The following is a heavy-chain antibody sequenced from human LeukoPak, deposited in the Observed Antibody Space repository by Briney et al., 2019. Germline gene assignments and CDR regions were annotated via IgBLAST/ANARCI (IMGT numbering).Heavy chain of an antibody. Sequence: SETLSLTCAVYGGSFSGYYWSWIRQPPGKGLEWIGEINHSGSTNYNPSLKSRVTISVDTSKNQFSLKLSSVTAADTAVYYCARDYGDYGDYKNAFDIWGQGTMVTVSS. CDR3: ARDYGDYGDYKNAFDI. CDR2: INHSGST. D-gene: IGHD4-17*01. V-gene: IGHV4-34*01. CDR1: GGSFSGYY. J-gene: IGHJ3*02.